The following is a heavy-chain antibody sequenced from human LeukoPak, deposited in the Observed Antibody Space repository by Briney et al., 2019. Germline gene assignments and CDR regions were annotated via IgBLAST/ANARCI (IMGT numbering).Heavy chain of an antibody. CDR2: ISYGGSTT. CDR3: ARDLPPTETTYYYGMDV. D-gene: IGHD4-17*01. J-gene: IGHJ6*02. CDR1: GFTFNIYS. Sequence: GRSLRLSCAASGFTFNIYSMHWVRQAPGKGLEWVAVISYGGSTTYYADSMKGRFTISRDNSKNTLYLQMNSLRAEDTAVYYCARDLPPTETTYYYGMDVWGQGTTVTVSS. V-gene: IGHV3-30-3*01.